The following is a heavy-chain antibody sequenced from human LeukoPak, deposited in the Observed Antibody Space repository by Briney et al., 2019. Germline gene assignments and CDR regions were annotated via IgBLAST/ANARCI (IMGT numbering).Heavy chain of an antibody. J-gene: IGHJ4*02. Sequence: KPGGSLRLSCAASGFTFSSYSMNWVRQAPGKGLEWVSSISSSSSYIYYADSVKGRFTISRDNAKNSLYLQMNSLRAEDTAVYYCARDLSQRGYLHYWGQGTLVTVSS. CDR2: ISSSSSYI. CDR1: GFTFSSYS. CDR3: ARDLSQRGYLHY. D-gene: IGHD3-16*02. V-gene: IGHV3-21*03.